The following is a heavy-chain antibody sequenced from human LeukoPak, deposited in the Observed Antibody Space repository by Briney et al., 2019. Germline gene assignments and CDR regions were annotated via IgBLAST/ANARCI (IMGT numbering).Heavy chain of an antibody. CDR1: GGSFSGYY. D-gene: IGHD6-13*01. Sequence: PSETLSLTCAVYGGSFSGYYWGWIRQPPGRGLEWIGSIYYSGSTYYDPSLKSRVTISEDTSKNQFSLKLSSVTAADTAVYYCASSLRLEQQLPAFYFDYWGQGTLVTVSS. V-gene: IGHV4-34*01. J-gene: IGHJ4*02. CDR2: IYYSGST. CDR3: ASSLRLEQQLPAFYFDY.